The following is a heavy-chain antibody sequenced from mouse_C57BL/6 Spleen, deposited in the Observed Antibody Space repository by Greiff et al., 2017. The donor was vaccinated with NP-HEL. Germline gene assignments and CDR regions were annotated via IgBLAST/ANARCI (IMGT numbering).Heavy chain of an antibody. D-gene: IGHD2-4*01. V-gene: IGHV1-64*01. Sequence: VQLQQSGAELVKPGASVKLSCKASGYTFTSYWMHWVKQRPGQGLEWIGMIHPNSGSTNYNEKFKSKATLTVDKSSSTAYMQLSSLTSEDSAVYYCARPYSEYEDWFAYWGQGTLVTVSA. CDR3: ARPYSEYEDWFAY. CDR1: GYTFTSYW. J-gene: IGHJ3*01. CDR2: IHPNSGST.